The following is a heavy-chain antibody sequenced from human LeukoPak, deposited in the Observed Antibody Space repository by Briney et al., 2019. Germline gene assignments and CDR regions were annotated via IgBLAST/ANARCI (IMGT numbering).Heavy chain of an antibody. J-gene: IGHJ6*03. CDR2: IYTSGST. CDR1: GGSISSGSYY. Sequence: SQTLSLTCTVSGGSISSGSYYWSWIRQPAGKGLEWIGRIYTSGSTNYNPSLKSRVTISVDTSKNQFSLKLSSVTAADTAVYYCARSKDGYNSNYYYYMDVWGKGTTVTISS. D-gene: IGHD5-24*01. V-gene: IGHV4-61*02. CDR3: ARSKDGYNSNYYYYMDV.